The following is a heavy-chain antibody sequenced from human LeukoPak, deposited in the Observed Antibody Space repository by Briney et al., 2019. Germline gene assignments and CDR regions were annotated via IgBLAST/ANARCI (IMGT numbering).Heavy chain of an antibody. CDR3: AEAFIRGIAVAGYYFDY. D-gene: IGHD6-19*01. V-gene: IGHV3-23*01. CDR2: ISGSGTST. Sequence: GGSLRLSCAASGFTFSNYAMSWVRQAPGKGLEWVSAISGSGTSTYYADSVKGRFTISRDNSKKTLYLQVNSLRAEDTAVYYCAEAFIRGIAVAGYYFDYWGQGTLVTVAS. CDR1: GFTFSNYA. J-gene: IGHJ4*02.